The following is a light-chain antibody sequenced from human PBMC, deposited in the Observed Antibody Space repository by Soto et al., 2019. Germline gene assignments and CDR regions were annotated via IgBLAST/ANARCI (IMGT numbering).Light chain of an antibody. CDR3: SSYTSSSTVV. CDR1: SSDVGGYNH. V-gene: IGLV2-14*01. J-gene: IGLJ2*01. CDR2: EVS. Sequence: QSVLTQPDSVSGSPGQSITISCTGTSSDVGGYNHVSWYQQHPGKAPKLMIYEVSNRPSGVSNRFSGSKSGNTASLTISGLQAEDEADYYCSSYTSSSTVVFGGGTQLTVL.